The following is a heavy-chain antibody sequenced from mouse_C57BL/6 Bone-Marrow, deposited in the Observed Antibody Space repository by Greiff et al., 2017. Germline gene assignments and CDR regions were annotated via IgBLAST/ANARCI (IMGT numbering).Heavy chain of an antibody. CDR2: IYPSDSET. CDR1: GYTFTSYW. V-gene: IGHV1-61*01. Sequence: QVQLQQPGAELVRPGSSVKLSCKASGYTFTSYWMDWVKQRPGQGLEWNGNIYPSDSETHYNQKFKDKATLTVDKSSSTAYMQLSSLTSEDSAVYYCARGLLDYWGQGTTLTVSS. CDR3: ARGLLDY. J-gene: IGHJ2*01.